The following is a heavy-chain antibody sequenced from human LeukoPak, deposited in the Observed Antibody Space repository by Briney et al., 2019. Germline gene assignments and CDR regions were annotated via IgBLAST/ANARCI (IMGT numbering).Heavy chain of an antibody. CDR1: GLTFNKYA. Sequence: PGGSLRLSCAASGLTFNKYAISWVRQAPGKGLEWVSAISASGGGTYYADSVKGRFTISRDNAKNTLYLQVNTLRAEDTAVYYCARKGSGKSGYDSWGQGTLVTVSS. J-gene: IGHJ5*02. CDR3: ARKGSGKSGYDS. D-gene: IGHD5-12*01. CDR2: ISASGGGT. V-gene: IGHV3-23*01.